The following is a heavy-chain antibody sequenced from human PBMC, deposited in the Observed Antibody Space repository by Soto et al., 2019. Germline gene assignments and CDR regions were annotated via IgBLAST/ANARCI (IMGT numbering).Heavy chain of an antibody. J-gene: IGHJ3*02. D-gene: IGHD3-22*01. CDR2: ISSSSSYI. CDR3: ARTPMIAVNAAFDI. Sequence: EVQLVESGGGLVKPGGSLRLSCAASGFTFSSYSMNWVRQAPGKGLEWVSSISSSSSYIYYADSVKGRFTISRDNAKNSLYLQMNSLRAEDTAVYYCARTPMIAVNAAFDIWGQGTMVTVSS. V-gene: IGHV3-21*01. CDR1: GFTFSSYS.